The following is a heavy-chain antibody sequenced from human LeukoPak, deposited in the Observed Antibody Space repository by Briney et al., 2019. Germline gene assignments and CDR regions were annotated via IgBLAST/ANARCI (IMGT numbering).Heavy chain of an antibody. Sequence: SVKVSCKASGGTFSSYVINWVRQAPGQGLEWMGGIIPIFGTASYAQKFQGRVTITADGSTSTAYMDLSSLRSEDTAVYYCVTDGGIPARWLDPWGQGTLVTVSS. CDR3: VTDGGIPARWLDP. J-gene: IGHJ5*02. CDR1: GGTFSSYV. CDR2: IIPIFGTA. V-gene: IGHV1-69*13. D-gene: IGHD2-21*01.